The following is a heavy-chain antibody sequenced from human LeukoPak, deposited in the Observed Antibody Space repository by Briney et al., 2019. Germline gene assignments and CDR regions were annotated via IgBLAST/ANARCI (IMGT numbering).Heavy chain of an antibody. CDR3: ASLDRGSYYSFDY. J-gene: IGHJ4*02. CDR1: GFTFSSYE. V-gene: IGHV3-48*03. Sequence: GGSLRLSCAASGFTFSSYEMNWVRQAPGKGLEWVSYITTGGSTTHYADSVKGRFTISRDNAKNPLYLQMSSLRAEDTAVYYCASLDRGSYYSFDYWGQGTLVTVSS. CDR2: ITTGGSTT. D-gene: IGHD1-26*01.